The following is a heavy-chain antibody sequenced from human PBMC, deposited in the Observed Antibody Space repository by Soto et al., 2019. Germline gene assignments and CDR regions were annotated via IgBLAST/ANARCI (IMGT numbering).Heavy chain of an antibody. D-gene: IGHD4-17*01. CDR1: GGSIISSSYY. J-gene: IGHJ3*02. CDR2: IYNSRTT. CDR3: ASPVDYGGNSGHAFDI. V-gene: IGHV4-39*01. Sequence: KTSETLSLTCTVSGGSIISSSYYWGWIRQPPGKGLEWIGNIYNSRTTYYNPSLKSRVTISADTSKSQFSLKLSSVTAADTAVYYCASPVDYGGNSGHAFDIWGQGTTVTVSS.